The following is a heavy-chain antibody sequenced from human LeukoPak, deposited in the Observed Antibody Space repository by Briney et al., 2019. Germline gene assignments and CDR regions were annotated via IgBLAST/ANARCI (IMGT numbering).Heavy chain of an antibody. V-gene: IGHV3-9*01. CDR2: ISWNSGSI. D-gene: IGHD4-23*01. J-gene: IGHJ4*02. CDR3: AGLMDYGGNSDY. CDR1: GFNFDEYD. Sequence: GGSLRLSCSASGFNFDEYDMLWVRHAQGMGPVWVSGISWNSGSIGYADSVKGRFTIYRDNAKNSLYLQMSSLRAEDTAVYYCAGLMDYGGNSDYWGQGTLVTVSS.